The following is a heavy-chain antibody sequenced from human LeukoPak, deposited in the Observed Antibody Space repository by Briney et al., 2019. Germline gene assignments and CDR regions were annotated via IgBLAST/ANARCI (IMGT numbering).Heavy chain of an antibody. D-gene: IGHD3-10*01. CDR2: ISAYNGNT. CDR3: AITHYYGSGSYYNWFDP. V-gene: IGHV1-18*01. CDR1: GYTFTSYG. Sequence: ASVTVSCKASGYTFTSYGISWVRQAPGQGLEWMGWISAYNGNTNYAQKLQGRVTMTTDTSTSTAYMELRSLRSDDTAVYYCAITHYYGSGSYYNWFDPWGQGTLVTVSS. J-gene: IGHJ5*02.